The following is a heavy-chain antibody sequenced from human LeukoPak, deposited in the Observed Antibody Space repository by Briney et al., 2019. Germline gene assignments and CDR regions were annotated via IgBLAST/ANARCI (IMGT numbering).Heavy chain of an antibody. Sequence: PGGSLRLSCTASGFTFSDYWMSWVRQAPGRRLEWVANIEQDGSEQYYADFVKGRFTVSRDNAKSSLSLQMNSLRPEDTAVYRCVTNRREFCSAGGCYTEKYTWFDPWGQGTLVTVSS. J-gene: IGHJ5*02. CDR1: GFTFSDYW. D-gene: IGHD2-15*01. CDR2: IEQDGSEQ. CDR3: VTNRREFCSAGGCYTEKYTWFDP. V-gene: IGHV3-7*01.